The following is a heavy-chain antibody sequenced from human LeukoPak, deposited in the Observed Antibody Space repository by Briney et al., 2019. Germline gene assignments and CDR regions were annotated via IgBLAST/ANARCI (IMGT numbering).Heavy chain of an antibody. CDR1: GGTFSSYA. V-gene: IGHV1-69*13. CDR2: IIPIFGTA. Sequence: SVKVSCKASGGTFSSYAISWVRQAPGQGLEWMGGIIPIFGTANYAQKFQGRVTITADESTSTAYMELSSLRSEDTAVYYCGVVPAAIDYYYYYMDVWGKGTTVTVSS. J-gene: IGHJ6*03. CDR3: GVVPAAIDYYYYYMDV. D-gene: IGHD2-2*01.